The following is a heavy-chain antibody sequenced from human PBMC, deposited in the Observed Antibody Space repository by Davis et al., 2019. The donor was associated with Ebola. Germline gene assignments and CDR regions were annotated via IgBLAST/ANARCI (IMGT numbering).Heavy chain of an antibody. Sequence: SVKVPCKASGGTFSSHAISWVRQAPGQGLEWMGGIIPIFGTANYAQKFQGRVTITADESTSTAYMELSSLRSEDTAVYYCARRKDPDGYSEAFDPWGQGTLVTVSS. CDR3: ARRKDPDGYSEAFDP. D-gene: IGHD5-24*01. CDR1: GGTFSSHA. V-gene: IGHV1-69*13. J-gene: IGHJ5*02. CDR2: IIPIFGTA.